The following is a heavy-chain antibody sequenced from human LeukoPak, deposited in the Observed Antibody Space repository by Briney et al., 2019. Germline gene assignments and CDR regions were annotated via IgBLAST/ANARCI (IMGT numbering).Heavy chain of an antibody. D-gene: IGHD5/OR15-5a*01. CDR1: EFTFGRYS. CDR2: IRSKAYGGTT. V-gene: IGHV3-49*04. Sequence: PGGSLRLSCTAAEFTFGRYSLSWVRQAPGKGLEWVGFIRSKAYGGTTEYAASVKGRFTIARDDSKSIAYLQMNSLKTEDTAVYYCTRAFYETYGYWFHPWGQGTLVTVSS. CDR3: TRAFYETYGYWFHP. J-gene: IGHJ5*02.